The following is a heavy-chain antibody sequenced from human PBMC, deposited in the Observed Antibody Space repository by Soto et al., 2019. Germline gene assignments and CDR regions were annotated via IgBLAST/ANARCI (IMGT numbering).Heavy chain of an antibody. Sequence: GGSLRLSCAASGFTFSSYGMHWVRQAPGKGLEWVAVIWYDGSNKYYADSVKGRFTISRDNSKNTLYLQMNSLRAEDTAVYYCARSYDCIRDDAFDIWGQGTMVTV. CDR1: GFTFSSYG. D-gene: IGHD3-16*01. J-gene: IGHJ3*02. CDR3: ARSYDCIRDDAFDI. V-gene: IGHV3-33*01. CDR2: IWYDGSNK.